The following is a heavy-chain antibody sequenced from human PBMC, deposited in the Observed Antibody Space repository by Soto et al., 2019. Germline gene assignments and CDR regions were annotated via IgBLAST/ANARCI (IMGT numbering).Heavy chain of an antibody. J-gene: IGHJ4*02. CDR3: ARIGTAMAHAYFDY. CDR2: ISRSSNTI. CDR1: GFTFSSYS. V-gene: IGHV3-48*04. Sequence: PGGSLRLSCAASGFTFSSYSMNWVRQAPGKGLEWVSYISRSSNTIYYSTSLKTRLTISKDTSKNQVVLTMTNMDPVDTATYYCARIGTAMAHAYFDYWGQGTLVTVSS. D-gene: IGHD5-18*01.